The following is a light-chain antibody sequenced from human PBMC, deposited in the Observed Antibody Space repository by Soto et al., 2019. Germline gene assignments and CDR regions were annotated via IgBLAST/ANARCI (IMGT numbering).Light chain of an antibody. CDR3: QQYNNWWT. Sequence: EIVMMQSPATLSVSPGERATLSCRASQSVSSNLAWYQQKPGQAPRLLIYGAATRATGIPARFSGTGSGTECTLTISSLQSEDFAVYYCQQYNNWWTFGQGTKVEIK. J-gene: IGKJ1*01. CDR2: GAA. CDR1: QSVSSN. V-gene: IGKV3-15*01.